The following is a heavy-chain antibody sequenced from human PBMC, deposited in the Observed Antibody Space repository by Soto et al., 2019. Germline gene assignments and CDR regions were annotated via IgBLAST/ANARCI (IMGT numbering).Heavy chain of an antibody. CDR1: GGSIYRSGYY. Sequence: SETLSLTCTVSGGSIYRSGYYWSWIRQPPGKGLEWIGYIYYSGSTNYNPSLKSRVTISVDTSKNQFSLKLSSVTAADTAVYYCARERYRGSSWEFDYWGQGTLVTVSS. CDR3: ARERYRGSSWEFDY. CDR2: IYYSGST. V-gene: IGHV4-61*08. D-gene: IGHD6-13*01. J-gene: IGHJ4*02.